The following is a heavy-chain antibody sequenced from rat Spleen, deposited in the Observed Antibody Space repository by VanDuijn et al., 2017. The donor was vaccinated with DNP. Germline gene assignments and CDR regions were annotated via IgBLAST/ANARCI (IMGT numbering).Heavy chain of an antibody. CDR3: ARWSSAHWYFDF. CDR2: ISYDGGRT. CDR1: GFTFSDYA. V-gene: IGHV5-17*01. J-gene: IGHJ1*01. D-gene: IGHD1-2*01. Sequence: EVQLVESGGGLVQPGRSLKLSCVASGFTFSDYAMTWVRQSPKNGLEWVAYISYDGGRTYNGDSVKGRFTISRDIAKNTLYLQMNSLRSEDTATYYCARWSSAHWYFDFWGPGTMVTVSS.